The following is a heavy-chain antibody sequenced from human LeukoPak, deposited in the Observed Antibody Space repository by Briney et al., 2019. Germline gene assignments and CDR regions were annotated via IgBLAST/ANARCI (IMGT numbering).Heavy chain of an antibody. V-gene: IGHV4-4*02. Sequence: SETLSLTCAVSGGSISSSNWWSWIRQPPGKGLEWIGEINHSGSTNYNPSLKSRVTISVDTSKNQFSLKLSSVTAADTAVYYCARGNGDLDYWGQGTLVTVSS. CDR3: ARGNGDLDY. D-gene: IGHD4-17*01. J-gene: IGHJ4*02. CDR2: INHSGST. CDR1: GGSISSSNW.